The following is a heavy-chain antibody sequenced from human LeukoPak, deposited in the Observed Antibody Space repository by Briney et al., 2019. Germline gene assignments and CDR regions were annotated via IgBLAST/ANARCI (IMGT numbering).Heavy chain of an antibody. J-gene: IGHJ6*02. CDR2: IYYSGST. D-gene: IGHD1-26*01. CDR1: GGSISSSSYY. CDR3: ARVRGLSWGYYYYGMDV. Sequence: SETLSLTCTVSGGSISSSSYYWGWIRQPPGKGLEWIGSIYYSGSTYYNPSLKSRVTISVDTSKKQFSLKLSSVTAADTAVYYCARVRGLSWGYYYYGMDVWGQGTTVTVSS. V-gene: IGHV4-39*07.